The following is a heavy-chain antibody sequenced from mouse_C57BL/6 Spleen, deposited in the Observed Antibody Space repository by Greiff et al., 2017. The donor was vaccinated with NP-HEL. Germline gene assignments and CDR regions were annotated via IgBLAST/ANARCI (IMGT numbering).Heavy chain of an antibody. D-gene: IGHD2-1*01. CDR3: AMTYGNWFAY. Sequence: QVQLKQPGAELVKPGASVKVSCKASGYTFTSYWMHWVKQRPGQGLEWIGRIHPSDSDTNCNQKFKGKATLTVDKSSSTAYMQLSSLTSEDSAVYYCAMTYGNWFAYWGQGTLVTVSA. J-gene: IGHJ3*01. CDR2: IHPSDSDT. V-gene: IGHV1-74*01. CDR1: GYTFTSYW.